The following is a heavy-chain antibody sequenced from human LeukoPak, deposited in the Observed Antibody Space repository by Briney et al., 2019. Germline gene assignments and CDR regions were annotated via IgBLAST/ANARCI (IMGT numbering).Heavy chain of an antibody. CDR1: GFILSTYE. J-gene: IGHJ5*02. D-gene: IGHD2-2*01. CDR2: ISTSILFI. Sequence: PGGSLRLSCAASGFILSTYEMNWVRQAPGKGLEWVSSISTSILFITYRDSVKGQFTTSRDYAKTSLYLQMNSLTVEDTAVYYCARADCSGSTCYLRHSWFDPWGQGTLVTVSS. V-gene: IGHV3-21*06. CDR3: ARADCSGSTCYLRHSWFDP.